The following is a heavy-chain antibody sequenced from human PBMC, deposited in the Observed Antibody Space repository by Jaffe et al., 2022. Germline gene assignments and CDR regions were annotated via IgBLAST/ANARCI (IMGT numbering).Heavy chain of an antibody. CDR2: INPSGGST. J-gene: IGHJ6*03. CDR1: GYTFTSYY. D-gene: IGHD3-9*01. V-gene: IGHV1-46*01. Sequence: QVQLVQSGAEVKKPGASVKVSCKASGYTFTSYYMHWVRQAPGQGLEWMGIINPSGGSTSYAQKFQGRVTMTRDTSTSTVYMELSSLRSEDTAVYYCARDGRYLSESVGYYMDVWGKGTTVTVSS. CDR3: ARDGRYLSESVGYYMDV.